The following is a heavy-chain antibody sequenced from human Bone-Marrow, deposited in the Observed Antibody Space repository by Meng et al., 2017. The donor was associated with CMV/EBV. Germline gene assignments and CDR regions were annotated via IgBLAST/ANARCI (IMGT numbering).Heavy chain of an antibody. V-gene: IGHV1-18*01. Sequence: ASVKVSCKASGYTFTSYGISWVRQAPGQGLEWMGWISAYNGNTNYAQKFQGRVTMTRDTSTSTVYMELSSLRSDDTAVYYCARAHPYDFWSGSVWGQGTTVTVSS. CDR1: GYTFTSYG. CDR3: ARAHPYDFWSGSV. D-gene: IGHD3-3*01. J-gene: IGHJ6*02. CDR2: ISAYNGNT.